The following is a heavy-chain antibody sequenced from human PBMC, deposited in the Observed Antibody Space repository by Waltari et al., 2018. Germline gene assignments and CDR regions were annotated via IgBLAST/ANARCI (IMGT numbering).Heavy chain of an antibody. CDR1: EDPCGSYS. CDR3: ARAPSGYFDY. CDR2: ISSSSSYI. V-gene: IGHV3-21*01. D-gene: IGHD3-10*01. J-gene: IGHJ4*02. Sequence: EVQLVESGGGLVKPVGSLRLSGAASEDPCGSYSMNWVRQAPGQGLEWVSSISSSSSYIYYADSVKGRFTISRDNAKNSLYLQMNSLRAEDTAVYYCARAPSGYFDYLGQGTLVTVSS.